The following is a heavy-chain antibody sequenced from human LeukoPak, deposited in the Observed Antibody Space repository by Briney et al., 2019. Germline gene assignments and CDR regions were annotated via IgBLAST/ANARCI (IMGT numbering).Heavy chain of an antibody. CDR2: IYSGGST. D-gene: IGHD3-10*01. CDR3: ARWFGEFPYAFDI. V-gene: IGHV3-53*01. J-gene: IGHJ3*02. CDR1: GFTVSSNY. Sequence: GGSLRLSCAASGFTVSSNYMSWVRQAPGKGLEWVSVIYSGGSTYYADSVKGRFTISRDNSKNTLYLQMNSLRAEDTAVYYCARWFGEFPYAFDIWGQGTVVTVSS.